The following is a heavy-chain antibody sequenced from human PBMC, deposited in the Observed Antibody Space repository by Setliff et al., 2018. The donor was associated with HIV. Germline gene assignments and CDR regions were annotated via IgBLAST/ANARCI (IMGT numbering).Heavy chain of an antibody. CDR1: GGTFSSYA. CDR3: ARDAYYDSSGYYFNGGFDY. Sequence: SVKVSCKASGGTFSSYAISWVRQAPGQGLERMGGIIPILGIANYAQKFQGRVTITADKSTSTAYMELSSLRSEDTAVYYCARDAYYDSSGYYFNGGFDYWGQGTLVTVS. V-gene: IGHV1-69*10. CDR2: IIPILGIA. D-gene: IGHD3-22*01. J-gene: IGHJ4*02.